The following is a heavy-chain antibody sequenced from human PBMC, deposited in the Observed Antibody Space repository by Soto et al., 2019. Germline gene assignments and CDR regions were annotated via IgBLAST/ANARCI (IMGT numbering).Heavy chain of an antibody. V-gene: IGHV3-33*01. CDR1: GGIFHRYG. CDR2: IRFDGSNE. D-gene: IGHD1-7*01. Sequence: QEQLVESGGGVVQPGTSLRLSCAVPGGIFHRYGMHWVRQAPGKGLEWVAIIRFDGSNEEYADSVKGRFTISRDNSKNTLYLQMNTLGAEDTAVYYCARDGIGGTVFRGYLDYWGRGTVVTVSS. CDR3: ARDGIGGTVFRGYLDY. J-gene: IGHJ4*02.